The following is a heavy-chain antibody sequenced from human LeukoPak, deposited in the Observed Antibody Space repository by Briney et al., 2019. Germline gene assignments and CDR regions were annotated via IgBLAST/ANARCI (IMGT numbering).Heavy chain of an antibody. D-gene: IGHD3-10*01. CDR2: IKQDGSEK. V-gene: IGHV3-7*01. CDR3: ARDMVWGLRWLEP. Sequence: GGSLSLSRAASGFTFSSSWMTWVRQAPGKGLEWVTNIKQDGSEKYYVDSVKGRFTISRDNAENSLYLQMNSLRAEDTAVYYCARDMVWGLRWLEPWGQGNLVTVSS. CDR1: GFTFSSSW. J-gene: IGHJ5*02.